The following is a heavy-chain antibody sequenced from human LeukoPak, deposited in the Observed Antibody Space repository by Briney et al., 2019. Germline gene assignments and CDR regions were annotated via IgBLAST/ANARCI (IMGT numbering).Heavy chain of an antibody. CDR1: GGSFSGYY. CDR3: ARRRKPLLVYFDY. J-gene: IGHJ4*02. V-gene: IGHV4-34*01. Sequence: PSETLSLTCAVYGGSFSGYYWSWIRQPPGKGLEWIGEINHSGSTNYNPSLKSRVTISVDTSKNQFSLKLSSVTAADTAVYYCARRRKPLLVYFDYWGQGTLVTVSS. CDR2: INHSGST.